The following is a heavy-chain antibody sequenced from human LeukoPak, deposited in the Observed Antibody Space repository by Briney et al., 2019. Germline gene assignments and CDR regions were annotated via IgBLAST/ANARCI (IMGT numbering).Heavy chain of an antibody. D-gene: IGHD3-10*01. Sequence: VASVKVSCKASGGTFSSYAISWVRQAPGQGLEWMGGIIPIFGTTNYAQKFQDRVTITADKSTSTAYMELSSLRSEDTAVYYCARDWALLWFGESPTYYMDVWGKGTTVTISS. V-gene: IGHV1-69*06. J-gene: IGHJ6*03. CDR2: IIPIFGTT. CDR3: ARDWALLWFGESPTYYMDV. CDR1: GGTFSSYA.